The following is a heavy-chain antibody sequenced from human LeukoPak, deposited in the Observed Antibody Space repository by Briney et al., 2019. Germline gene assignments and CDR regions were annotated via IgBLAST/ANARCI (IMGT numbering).Heavy chain of an antibody. Sequence: GGSLRLSCAASGFTFSSYAMHWVRQAPGKGLEWVSSISSSSSYIYYADSVKGRFTISRDNAKNSLYLQMNSLRAEDTAVYYCAREDSSGWGAFDIWGQGTMVTVPS. CDR1: GFTFSSYA. D-gene: IGHD6-19*01. J-gene: IGHJ3*02. CDR2: ISSSSSYI. V-gene: IGHV3-21*01. CDR3: AREDSSGWGAFDI.